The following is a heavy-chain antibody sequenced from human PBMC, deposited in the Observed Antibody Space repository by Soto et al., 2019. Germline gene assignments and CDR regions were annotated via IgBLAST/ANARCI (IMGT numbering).Heavy chain of an antibody. J-gene: IGHJ4*02. D-gene: IGHD4-17*01. CDR2: FSHIDGGA. V-gene: IGHV3-23*01. CDR1: GFIFGNYA. CDR3: ARQGFDYGHFPIFDY. Sequence: EVQLLESGGGLVQPGGSLRLSCAASGFIFGNYAMNWVRQAPEKRMEWVSGFSHIDGGANYGDSVTGWFTISRVTSNNTLDLQMNSLRAEDTAVYYCARQGFDYGHFPIFDYWGQGTLVTFAS.